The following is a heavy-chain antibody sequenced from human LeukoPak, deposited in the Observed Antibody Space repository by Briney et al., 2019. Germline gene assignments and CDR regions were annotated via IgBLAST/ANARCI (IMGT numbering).Heavy chain of an antibody. V-gene: IGHV3-48*03. D-gene: IGHD3-10*02. CDR1: GFTFSGYE. CDR2: ISSSGSTI. CDR3: VELGITMIGGV. Sequence: GGSLRLSCAASGFTFSGYEMNWVRQAPGKGLEWVSYISSSGSTIYYADSVKGRFTISRDNAKNSLYLQMNSLRAEDTAVYYCVELGITMIGGVWGQGTMVTVSS. J-gene: IGHJ3*01.